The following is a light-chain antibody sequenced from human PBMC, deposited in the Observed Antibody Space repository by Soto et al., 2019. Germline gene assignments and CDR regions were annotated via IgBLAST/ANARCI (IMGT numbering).Light chain of an antibody. J-gene: IGKJ1*01. CDR1: QSISSW. Sequence: EIQMTQSPSTLSASVGCRVTITCXASQSISSWLAWYQQKPGKAPKLLIYDASSLESGVPSRFSGSGSGTEFTLTISSLQPDDFATYYCQQYNSYSGTFGQGTKVDI. CDR2: DAS. CDR3: QQYNSYSGT. V-gene: IGKV1-5*01.